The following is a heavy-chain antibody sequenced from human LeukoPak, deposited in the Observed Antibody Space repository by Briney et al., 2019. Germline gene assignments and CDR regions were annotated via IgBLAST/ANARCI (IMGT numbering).Heavy chain of an antibody. V-gene: IGHV1-69*13. D-gene: IGHD3-16*01. CDR1: GGTFSSYA. CDR2: IIPIFGTA. CDR3: ARKALNLGALGY. Sequence: GASVKVSCKASGGTFSSYAISWVRQAPGQGLEWMGGIIPIFGTANYAQKFQGRVTITADESTSTAYMELSSLRSEDTAVYYCARKALNLGALGYWGQGTLVTVSS. J-gene: IGHJ4*02.